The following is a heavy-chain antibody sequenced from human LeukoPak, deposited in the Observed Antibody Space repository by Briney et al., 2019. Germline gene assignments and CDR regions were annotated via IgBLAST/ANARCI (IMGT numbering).Heavy chain of an antibody. CDR1: GFTFSTHN. CDR3: ATYSGTYRDY. V-gene: IGHV3-21*01. D-gene: IGHD1-26*01. J-gene: IGHJ4*02. Sequence: GGSLRLSCAASGFTFSTHNMNWVRQAPGKGLEWVSSITSGSTNVFYADSVKGRFTISRDNAKNSLYQQMSSLRADDTAAYYCATYSGTYRDYWGQGTLVTVSS. CDR2: ITSGSTNV.